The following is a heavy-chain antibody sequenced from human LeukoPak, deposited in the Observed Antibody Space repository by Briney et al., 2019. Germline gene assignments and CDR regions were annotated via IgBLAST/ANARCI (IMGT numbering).Heavy chain of an antibody. Sequence: PSETLSLTCTVSGGSIGSYYWSWIRQPPGKGLEWIGHIYYSGSTNYNPSLKSRVTISVDTSRNQFSLKLTSVTAADTAVYYCARHWLDSGTPDRFDYWGRGTLVTVSS. V-gene: IGHV4-59*08. CDR3: ARHWLDSGTPDRFDY. CDR1: GGSIGSYY. CDR2: IYYSGST. J-gene: IGHJ4*02. D-gene: IGHD3-10*01.